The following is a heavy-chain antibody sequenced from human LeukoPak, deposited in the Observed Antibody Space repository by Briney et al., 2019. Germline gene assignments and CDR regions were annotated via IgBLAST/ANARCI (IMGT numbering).Heavy chain of an antibody. CDR2: TSYDGSNR. D-gene: IGHD4-17*01. J-gene: IGHJ3*02. Sequence: PGGSLRLSCAASGFTFSSYGMHWVRQAPGKGLEWVAATSYDGSNRHYADSVKGRFTISRDNAKNSLYLQMNSLRAEDTAVYYCAREGGYGVGEAFDIWGQGTMVTVSS. CDR1: GFTFSSYG. CDR3: AREGGYGVGEAFDI. V-gene: IGHV3-30*12.